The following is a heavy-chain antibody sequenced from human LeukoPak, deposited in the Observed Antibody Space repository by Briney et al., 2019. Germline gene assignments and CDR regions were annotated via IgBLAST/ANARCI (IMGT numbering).Heavy chain of an antibody. D-gene: IGHD3-22*01. Sequence: GGSLRLSCAASGFTFSSYWMSWVRQAPGKGLEWVAFIRYDGSNKYYADSVKGRFTISRDNSKNTLYLQMNSLRPEDSAVHYCAKDGRGSGYLPDYWGQGTLVTVSS. V-gene: IGHV3-30*02. CDR1: GFTFSSYW. J-gene: IGHJ4*02. CDR3: AKDGRGSGYLPDY. CDR2: IRYDGSNK.